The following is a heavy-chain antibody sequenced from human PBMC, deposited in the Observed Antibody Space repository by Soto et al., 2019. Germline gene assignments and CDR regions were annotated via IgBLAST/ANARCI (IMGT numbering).Heavy chain of an antibody. CDR3: AGDVLSGSYRFDY. CDR2: IYTSGGT. V-gene: IGHV4-59*01. J-gene: IGHJ4*02. Sequence: SETLSLICTVSGGSIFSYHWSWIRQPPGKGLEWIGYIYTSGGTTYNPSLKSRGTISVDTSKNQFSLKLSSVTAADTAVYYCAGDVLSGSYRFDYWGQGILVTVSS. D-gene: IGHD1-26*01. CDR1: GGSIFSYH.